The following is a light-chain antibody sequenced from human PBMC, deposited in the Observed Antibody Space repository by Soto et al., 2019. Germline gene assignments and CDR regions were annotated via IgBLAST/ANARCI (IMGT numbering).Light chain of an antibody. V-gene: IGKV3-15*01. J-gene: IGKJ1*01. CDR2: GAS. CDR1: QSVNSN. CDR3: QQYNDWPPRT. Sequence: EIVMTQSPASLSVSPGERATLSWRASQSVNSNLAWYQQKPGQAPRLLIYGASTRATAIPARFSGSGSGTEFTLTISSLQSEDFAVYYCQQYNDWPPRTFGQGTKVEIK.